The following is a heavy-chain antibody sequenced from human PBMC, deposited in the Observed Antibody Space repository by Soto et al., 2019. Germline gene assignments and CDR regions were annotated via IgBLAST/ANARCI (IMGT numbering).Heavy chain of an antibody. J-gene: IGHJ4*02. Sequence: SETLSPTCTVSCGSISSSSYYWGWIRQPPGKGLEWIGSIYYSGSTYYNPSLKSRVTISVDTSKNQFSLKLSSVTAADTAVYYCATATVTTVLYYWGQGTLVTVSS. CDR2: IYYSGST. D-gene: IGHD4-17*01. CDR1: CGSISSSSYY. CDR3: ATATVTTVLYY. V-gene: IGHV4-39*01.